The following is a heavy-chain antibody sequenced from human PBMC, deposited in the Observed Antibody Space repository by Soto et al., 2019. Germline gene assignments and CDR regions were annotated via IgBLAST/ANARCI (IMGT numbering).Heavy chain of an antibody. J-gene: IGHJ5*02. V-gene: IGHV1-3*01. CDR3: ARDRPDYSAFSWFDP. CDR1: GYTFTSYA. Sequence: ASVKVSCKASGYTFTSYAMHWVRQAPGQRLEWMGWINAGNGNTKYSQKFQGRVTITRDTSASTAYMELSSLRSEDTAVYYCARDRPDYSAFSWFDPWGQGTLVTVSS. D-gene: IGHD3-10*01. CDR2: INAGNGNT.